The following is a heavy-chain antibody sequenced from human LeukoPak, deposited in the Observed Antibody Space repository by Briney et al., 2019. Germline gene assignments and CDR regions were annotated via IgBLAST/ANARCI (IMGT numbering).Heavy chain of an antibody. V-gene: IGHV4-59*01. D-gene: IGHD3-22*01. CDR3: ARGLGSSGYPTNSD. Sequence: SETLSLTCTLAGGSISTNYWSWIRQPPGKVLEWIGYIYYSGSTNYNPSLKSRVTISVDTSKNQFSLKLSSVTAADTAVYYCARGLGSSGYPTNSDWGQGTLVTVSS. J-gene: IGHJ4*02. CDR2: IYYSGST. CDR1: GGSISTNY.